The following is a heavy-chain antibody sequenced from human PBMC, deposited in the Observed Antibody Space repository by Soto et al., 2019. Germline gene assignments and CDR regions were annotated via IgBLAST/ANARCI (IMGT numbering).Heavy chain of an antibody. D-gene: IGHD6-19*01. J-gene: IGHJ4*02. Sequence: QVQLQESGPGLVEPSETLSLTCAVSGGSISETYWWSWVRQPPGKGPEWIGGISYRGTTHYNSSLRSRVTISMDTSRNQISLTLISVTAADSASYYCARHIGVTGTRGFDHWGQGTLVSVSS. V-gene: IGHV4-4*02. CDR2: ISYRGTT. CDR1: GGSISETYW. CDR3: ARHIGVTGTRGFDH.